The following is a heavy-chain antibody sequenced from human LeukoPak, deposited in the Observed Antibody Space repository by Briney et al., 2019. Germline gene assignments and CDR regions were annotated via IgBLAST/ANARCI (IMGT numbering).Heavy chain of an antibody. CDR1: GFAFSSTW. Sequence: GSLSLSFAASGFAFSSTWMNWVRQAPGKGLEWVGRIKASADGGTIDYAAPVKGRFIISRDDLKDTLYLQMNSLKTEDTGIYYCTTTRTYWGQGTLVTVSS. V-gene: IGHV3-15*07. CDR2: IKASADGGTI. CDR3: TTTRTY. J-gene: IGHJ4*02.